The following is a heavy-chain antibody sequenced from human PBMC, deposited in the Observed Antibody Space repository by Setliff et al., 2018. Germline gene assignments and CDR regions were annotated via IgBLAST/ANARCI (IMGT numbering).Heavy chain of an antibody. Sequence: ASVKVSCKASGYTFTSYGISWVRQAPGQGLEWMGWISAYNGNTNYAQKLQGRVTMTTDTSTITAYMELRSLRSDDTAVYYCATGLSRLVVVPPGYWGQGTLVTVSS. CDR2: ISAYNGNT. D-gene: IGHD3-22*01. V-gene: IGHV1-18*01. CDR1: GYTFTSYG. CDR3: ATGLSRLVVVPPGY. J-gene: IGHJ4*02.